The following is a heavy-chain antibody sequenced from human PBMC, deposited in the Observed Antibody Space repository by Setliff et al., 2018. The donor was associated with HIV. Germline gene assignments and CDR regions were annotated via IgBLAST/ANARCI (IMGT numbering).Heavy chain of an antibody. CDR2: ISAYDGNT. CDR1: GYSFPSYG. CDR3: AKDIPGPGINSGRIKNWFDP. V-gene: IGHV1-18*01. Sequence: ASVKVSCKASGYSFPSYGISWVRQAPGQGLEWMGWISAYDGNTNYAQKFQGRVTMTTDTPTSTAYMELRSLRSEDTAVYYCAKDIPGPGINSGRIKNWFDPWGEGTLVTVSS. D-gene: IGHD6-19*01. J-gene: IGHJ5*02.